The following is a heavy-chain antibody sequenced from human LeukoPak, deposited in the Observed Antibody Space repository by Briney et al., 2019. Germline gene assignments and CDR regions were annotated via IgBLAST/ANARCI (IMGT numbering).Heavy chain of an antibody. D-gene: IGHD5-24*01. V-gene: IGHV3-30*18. Sequence: GGSLRLFCAASGFTFSSYGMHWVRQAPGKGLEWVAVISYDGSNKYYADSVKGRFTISRDNSKNTLYLQMNSLRAEDTAVYYCAKAHQRDALDYWGQGTLVTVSS. CDR2: ISYDGSNK. J-gene: IGHJ4*02. CDR1: GFTFSSYG. CDR3: AKAHQRDALDY.